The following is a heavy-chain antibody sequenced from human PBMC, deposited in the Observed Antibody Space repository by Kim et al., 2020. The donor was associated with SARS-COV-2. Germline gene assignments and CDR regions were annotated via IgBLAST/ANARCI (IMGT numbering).Heavy chain of an antibody. CDR2: ISTNGRNT. J-gene: IGHJ4*02. CDR3: VREDTGNYHLAGGY. CDR1: GFTFSDFG. D-gene: IGHD1-26*01. V-gene: IGHV3-64D*06. Sequence: GGSLRLSCSASGFTFSDFGLHWVRQAPGKGLEYVSAISTNGRNTYYADSVRGRFTISRDNSKNTLYLQMSGLRTEDTAVYYCVREDTGNYHLAGGYWGQGTLVTVSS.